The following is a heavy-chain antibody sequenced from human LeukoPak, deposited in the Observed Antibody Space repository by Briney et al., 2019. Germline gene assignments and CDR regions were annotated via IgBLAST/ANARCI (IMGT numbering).Heavy chain of an antibody. D-gene: IGHD1-26*01. V-gene: IGHV1-18*01. CDR3: AREGGSGDYYYGMDV. J-gene: IGHJ6*02. CDR2: ISAYNGNT. Sequence: ASVKVSCKASGYTFTSYGISWVRQATGQGLEWMGWISAYNGNTNYAQKLQGRVTMTTDTSTSTAYMELRSLRSDDTAVYYCAREGGSGDYYYGMDVWGQGTTVTVSS. CDR1: GYTFTSYG.